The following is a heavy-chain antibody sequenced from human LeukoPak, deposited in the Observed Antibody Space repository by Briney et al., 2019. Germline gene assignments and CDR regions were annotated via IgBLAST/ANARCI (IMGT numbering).Heavy chain of an antibody. D-gene: IGHD6-6*01. CDR3: ARVGGEYSSSMYNWFDP. CDR1: GGSISSYY. CDR2: IYYSGST. Sequence: SETLSLTCTGSGGSISSYYWSWIRQPPGKGLEWIGYIYYSGSTNYNPSLKSRVTISVDTSKNQFSLKLSSVTAADTAVYYCARVGGEYSSSMYNWFDPWGQGTLVTVSS. V-gene: IGHV4-59*01. J-gene: IGHJ5*02.